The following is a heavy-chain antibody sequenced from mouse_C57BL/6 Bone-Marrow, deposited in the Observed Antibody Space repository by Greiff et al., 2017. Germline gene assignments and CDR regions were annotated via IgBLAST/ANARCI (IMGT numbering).Heavy chain of an antibody. CDR3: ARCYDYDPFYYAMDY. CDR1: GYAFSSYW. J-gene: IGHJ4*01. V-gene: IGHV1-80*01. Sequence: QVQLQQSGAELVKPGASVKISCKASGYAFSSYWMNWVKQRPGKGLEWIGQIYPGDGDTNYNGKFKGKATLTADKSSSTAYMQLSSLTSEDSAVYFCARCYDYDPFYYAMDYWGQGTSVTVSS. CDR2: IYPGDGDT. D-gene: IGHD2-4*01.